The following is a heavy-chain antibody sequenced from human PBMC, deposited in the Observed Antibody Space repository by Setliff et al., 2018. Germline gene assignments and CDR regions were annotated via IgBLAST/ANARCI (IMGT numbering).Heavy chain of an antibody. CDR1: GYTLTELS. CDR2: FDPEDGET. CDR3: ARRRGYCSGGSCSDGWVNWFDP. Sequence: GASVKVSCKVSGYTLTELSMHWVRQAPGKGLEWMGGFDPEDGETIYAQKFQGRVTMTEDTSTGTAYMELSSLRSEDTAVYYCARRRGYCSGGSCSDGWVNWFDPWGQGTLVTVSS. D-gene: IGHD2-15*01. V-gene: IGHV1-24*01. J-gene: IGHJ5*02.